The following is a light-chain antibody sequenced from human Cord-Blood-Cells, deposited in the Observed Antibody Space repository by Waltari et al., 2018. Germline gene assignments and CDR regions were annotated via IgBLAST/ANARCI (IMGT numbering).Light chain of an antibody. J-gene: IGLJ3*02. CDR3: SSYTSSSAWV. CDR1: SSDVGGYNY. Sequence: QSALAPPAPESGSPGQSITISCTGTSSDVGGYNYVSWYQQHPGKAPKLMIYDVSNGPSGVSNRFSGSKSGNTASLTISGLQAEEEAEYYCSSYTSSSAWVFGGGTKLTVL. V-gene: IGLV2-14*01. CDR2: DVS.